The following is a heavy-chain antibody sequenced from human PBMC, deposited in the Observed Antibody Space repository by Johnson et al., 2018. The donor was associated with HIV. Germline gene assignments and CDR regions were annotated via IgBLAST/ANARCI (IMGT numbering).Heavy chain of an antibody. Sequence: QVQLVESGGGVVQPGGSLRLSCAASGFTFSSYGMHWVRQAPGKGLEWVAFIRYDGSNKYYADSVKGRFTISRDNAKNSLYLQMNSLRAEDTAVYYCATYSSSWYKGGYAFDIWGQGTMVTVSS. CDR2: IRYDGSNK. J-gene: IGHJ3*02. CDR3: ATYSSSWYKGGYAFDI. D-gene: IGHD6-13*01. V-gene: IGHV3-30*02. CDR1: GFTFSSYG.